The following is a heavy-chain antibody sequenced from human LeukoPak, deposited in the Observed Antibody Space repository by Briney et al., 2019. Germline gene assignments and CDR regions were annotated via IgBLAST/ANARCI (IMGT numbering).Heavy chain of an antibody. V-gene: IGHV1-3*03. CDR3: ARVVKYSSGPLTDLLPYYFDY. Sequence: ASVKVSCKASGGTFSSYAISWVRQAPGPGLEWMGGINVGNGNTKYSQEFQGRVTITRDTSASTAYMELSSLRSEDMGVYYCARVVKYSSGPLTDLLPYYFDYWGQGTLVTVSS. CDR2: INVGNGNT. CDR1: GGTFSSYA. D-gene: IGHD6-19*01. J-gene: IGHJ4*02.